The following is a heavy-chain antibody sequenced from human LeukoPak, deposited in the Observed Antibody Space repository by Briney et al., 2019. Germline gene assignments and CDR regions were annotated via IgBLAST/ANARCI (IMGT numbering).Heavy chain of an antibody. J-gene: IGHJ4*02. D-gene: IGHD6-19*01. V-gene: IGHV4-59*12. CDR3: ARGGGSGWYIDY. Sequence: PSETLSLTCTVSGGSISSYYWSWIRQPPGKGLEWIGYINYSGSTNYNPSLRSRVTISVDTSKSQFSLKLSSVTAADTALYYCARGGGSGWYIDYWGQGTLVAVSS. CDR2: INYSGST. CDR1: GGSISSYY.